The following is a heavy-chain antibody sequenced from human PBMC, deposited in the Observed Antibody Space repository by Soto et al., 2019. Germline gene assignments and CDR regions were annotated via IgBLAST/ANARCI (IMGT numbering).Heavy chain of an antibody. V-gene: IGHV3-21*04. CDR2: ISSSSSYI. CDR3: AKEEGNYYDSSGYLSPPFDY. CDR1: GFTFSSYS. J-gene: IGHJ4*02. Sequence: PGGSLRLSCAASGFTFSSYSMNWVRQAPGKGLEWVSSISSSSSYIYYADSVKGRFTISRDNAKNTLYLQMNSLRAEDTAVYYCAKEEGNYYDSSGYLSPPFDYWGQGTLVTVSS. D-gene: IGHD3-22*01.